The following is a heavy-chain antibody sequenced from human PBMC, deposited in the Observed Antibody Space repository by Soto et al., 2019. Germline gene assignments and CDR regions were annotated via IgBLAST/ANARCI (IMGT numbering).Heavy chain of an antibody. CDR2: ITPRGGST. V-gene: IGHV1-46*01. CDR1: GYTFTSYY. J-gene: IGHJ4*01. CDR3: ATLVGYSYGSGYFGY. D-gene: IGHD5-18*01. Sequence: GASVKASCKASGYTFTSYYMHWVRQAPGQGIEWMGIITPRGGSTSCAQKLQGRVTMTRDTSTSTVYMELSSLRSEETAVDYCATLVGYSYGSGYFGYWG.